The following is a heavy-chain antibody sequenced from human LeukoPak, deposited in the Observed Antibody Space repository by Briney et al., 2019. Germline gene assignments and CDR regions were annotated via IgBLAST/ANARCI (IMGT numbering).Heavy chain of an antibody. CDR1: GFTFSSYA. CDR2: ISGSGGST. V-gene: IGHV3-23*01. J-gene: IGHJ4*02. Sequence: GGSLRLSCVASGFTFSSYAMNWVRQAPGKGLEWVSAISGSGGSTYYADSVKGRFTISRDNSKNTLYLQMNSLRAEDTAVYYCAKELYSGSYIDYWGQGTLVTVSS. D-gene: IGHD1-26*01. CDR3: AKELYSGSYIDY.